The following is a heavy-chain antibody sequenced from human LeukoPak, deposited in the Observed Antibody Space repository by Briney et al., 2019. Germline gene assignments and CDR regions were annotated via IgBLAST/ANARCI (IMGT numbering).Heavy chain of an antibody. J-gene: IGHJ6*02. CDR3: ATSIAVAAYYYYGMDV. D-gene: IGHD6-19*01. V-gene: IGHV3-53*01. CDR1: GFTVSSNY. CDR2: IYSGGST. Sequence: PGGSLRLSCAASGFTVSSNYMSWVRQAPGKGLEWVSVIYSGGSTYYADSVKGRFTISRDNSKNTLYLQMNSLRAEDTAVYYCATSIAVAAYYYYGMDVWGQGTTVTVSS.